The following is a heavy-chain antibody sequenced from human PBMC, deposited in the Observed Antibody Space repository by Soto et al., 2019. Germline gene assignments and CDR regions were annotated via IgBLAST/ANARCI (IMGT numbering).Heavy chain of an antibody. CDR3: ARRERYYGSPGWFDP. CDR2: VYYNENT. D-gene: IGHD3-10*01. J-gene: IGHJ5*02. Sequence: SETLSLTCSVSGGSISSFTYYWGWIRQPPGKGLEWIGTVYYNENTYYNPSLKSRVTITVDTAKNQFSLSLRSVTAADTAMYFCARRERYYGSPGWFDPWGPGTLVTVSS. CDR1: GGSISSFTYY. V-gene: IGHV4-39*01.